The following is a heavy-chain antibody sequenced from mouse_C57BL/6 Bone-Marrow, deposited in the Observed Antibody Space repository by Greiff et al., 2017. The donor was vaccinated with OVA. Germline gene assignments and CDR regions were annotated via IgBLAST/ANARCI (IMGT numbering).Heavy chain of an antibody. CDR3: ARGDYGSSHWYFDV. Sequence: EVQLVESEGGLVQPGSSMKLSCTASGFTFSDYYMAWVRQVPEKGLEWVANINYDGSSTYYLDSLKSRFIISRDNAKNILYLQMSSLKSEDTATYYCARGDYGSSHWYFDVWGTGTTVTVSS. J-gene: IGHJ1*03. CDR1: GFTFSDYY. V-gene: IGHV5-16*01. CDR2: INYDGSST. D-gene: IGHD1-1*01.